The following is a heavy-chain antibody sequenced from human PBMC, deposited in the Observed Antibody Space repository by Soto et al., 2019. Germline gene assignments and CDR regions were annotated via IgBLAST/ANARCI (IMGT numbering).Heavy chain of an antibody. CDR1: GYTFTSYG. J-gene: IGHJ4*01. D-gene: IGHD3-16*01. V-gene: IGHV1-18*04. Sequence: QVQLVQSGAEVKKPGASVKVSCKASGYTFTSYGIIWVRQAPGQGLEWMGWISAYNGNTNYAQKLQGRVTMTTDTSTSTADMELRIVRSGDPAVYYCPRHLALADYPPSDFFDYWGQGTQVTVSS. CDR3: PRHLALADYPPSDFFDY. CDR2: ISAYNGNT.